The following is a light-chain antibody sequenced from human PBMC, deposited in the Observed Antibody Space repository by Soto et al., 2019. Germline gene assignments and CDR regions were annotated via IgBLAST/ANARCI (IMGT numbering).Light chain of an antibody. CDR3: QQIYSTSIT. J-gene: IGKJ5*01. CDR2: AAS. V-gene: IGKV1-39*01. CDR1: QSISSY. Sequence: DMQMTQSPSSLSASVGDRVTITCRASQSISSYLNWYQQKPGKAPKLLIYAASSLQSGVPSRFSGSGSGTDFTLTISSLQPEDFATYYCQQIYSTSITFGQGTRLEIK.